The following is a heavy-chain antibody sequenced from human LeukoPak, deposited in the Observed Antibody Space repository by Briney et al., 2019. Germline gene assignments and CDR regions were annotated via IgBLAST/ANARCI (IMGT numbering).Heavy chain of an antibody. CDR2: ISHDGSNK. Sequence: GRGLRPSCAAPGFTLTNYGMHWGRPAPGKGLEWVAVISHDGSNKYYADSLKGQFTISRDNSKNTLYLQMNSLRAEDTAVYYCMGFNWFDPWGQGTLVTVSS. CDR3: MGFNWFDP. V-gene: IGHV3-30*03. CDR1: GFTLTNYG. J-gene: IGHJ5*02.